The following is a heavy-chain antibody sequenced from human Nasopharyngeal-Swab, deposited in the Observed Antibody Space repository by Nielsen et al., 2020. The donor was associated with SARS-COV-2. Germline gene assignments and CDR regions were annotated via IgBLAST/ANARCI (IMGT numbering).Heavy chain of an antibody. CDR1: GFTFSDYY. V-gene: IGHV3-23*05. CDR2: IDSSGRNT. J-gene: IGHJ4*02. CDR3: ANRRGSSWHPYCFDF. Sequence: GESLKISCAASGFTFSDYYMSWVRQAPGKGLDWVSAIDSSGRNTYYADSVRGRFTISRDNSKNTLYMQMNRLRAEDTAVYYCANRRGSSWHPYCFDFWGQGTLVTVSS. D-gene: IGHD6-13*01.